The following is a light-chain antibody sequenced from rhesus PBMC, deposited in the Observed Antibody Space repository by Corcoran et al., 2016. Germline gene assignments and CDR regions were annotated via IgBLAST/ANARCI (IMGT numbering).Light chain of an antibody. CDR1: QDISSY. V-gene: IGKV1-32*01. J-gene: IGKJ4*01. CDR2: YAN. CDR3: QQYNTFPLT. Sequence: DIQMTQSPSSLSASVGDRVAITCRASQDISSYLNWFQQRPGKAPKLVLYYANLLETGVPSRFSGSGSGTEFTLTIRSLQPEDFATYYCQQYNTFPLTFGGGTKVEVK.